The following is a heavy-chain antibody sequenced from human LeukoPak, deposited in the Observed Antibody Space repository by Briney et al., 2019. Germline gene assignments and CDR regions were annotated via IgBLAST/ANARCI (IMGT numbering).Heavy chain of an antibody. D-gene: IGHD3-3*01. V-gene: IGHV4-59*01. Sequence: SVTLSLTCTVSGGSISRYYWSWLRQPPGEGLEWIGYIYYSGSTNYNPSLKSRVTIPVDTSKNQFSLKLSSVNAADTAVYYCARGVTNCGVVIRYFDYWGQGTLVTVSS. J-gene: IGHJ4*02. CDR2: IYYSGST. CDR1: GGSISRYY. CDR3: ARGVTNCGVVIRYFDY.